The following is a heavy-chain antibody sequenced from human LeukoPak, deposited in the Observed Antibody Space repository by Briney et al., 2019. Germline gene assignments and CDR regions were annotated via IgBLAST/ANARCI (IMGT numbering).Heavy chain of an antibody. J-gene: IGHJ6*04. CDR1: GGTFSSYA. CDR3: ARPVFAYCSGGSCYEMDV. Sequence: SVKVSCKASGGTFSSYAISWVRQAPGQGLEWMGGIIPIFGTANYAQKFQGRVTITADKSTSTAYMELSRLRSDGTAVYYCARPVFAYCSGGSCYEMDVWGKGTTVTVSS. CDR2: IIPIFGTA. D-gene: IGHD2-15*01. V-gene: IGHV1-69*06.